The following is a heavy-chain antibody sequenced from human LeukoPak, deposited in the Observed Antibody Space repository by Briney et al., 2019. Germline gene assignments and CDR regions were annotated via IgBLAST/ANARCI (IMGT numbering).Heavy chain of an antibody. J-gene: IGHJ4*02. CDR3: AKVTTRDGYKFDY. CDR2: ISGSGGST. Sequence: GGSLRLSCAASGFTFSSYAMSWVRQAPGKGLEWVSAISGSGGSTYYADSVKGRFTISRDNSKNTLYLQMNSLGAEDTAVYYCAKVTTRDGYKFDYWGRGTLVTVSS. D-gene: IGHD5-24*01. V-gene: IGHV3-23*01. CDR1: GFTFSSYA.